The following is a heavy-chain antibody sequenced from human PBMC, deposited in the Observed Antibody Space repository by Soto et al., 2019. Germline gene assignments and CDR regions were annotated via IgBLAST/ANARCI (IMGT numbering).Heavy chain of an antibody. CDR1: GYTFTSYY. V-gene: IGHV1-46*01. J-gene: IGHJ5*02. Sequence: QVQLVQSGAEVKKPGASVKVSCKASGYTFTSYYMHWVRQAPGQGLEWMGIINPSGGSTSYAQKCQGRVTMTRDTSTSTVYRELSSLRSEDTAVYYCAREETDSSGYYEGGSWGQGTLVPVSS. CDR3: AREETDSSGYYEGGS. CDR2: INPSGGST. D-gene: IGHD3-22*01.